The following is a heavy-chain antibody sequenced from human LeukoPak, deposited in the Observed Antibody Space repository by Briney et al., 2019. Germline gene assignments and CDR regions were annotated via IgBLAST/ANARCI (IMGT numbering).Heavy chain of an antibody. CDR1: GFTFSSYG. D-gene: IGHD3-9*01. CDR2: ISFDGNNK. V-gene: IGHV3-30*18. CDR3: AKSCLAPYYDTSTGSDY. Sequence: PGGSLRLSCAASGFTFSSYGMHWVRQAPGKGLEWVADISFDGNNKDYADSVKGRFTISRDNSKNTLYLEMNSLRCEDTAVYYCAKSCLAPYYDTSTGSDYWGQGTLVNVSS. J-gene: IGHJ4*02.